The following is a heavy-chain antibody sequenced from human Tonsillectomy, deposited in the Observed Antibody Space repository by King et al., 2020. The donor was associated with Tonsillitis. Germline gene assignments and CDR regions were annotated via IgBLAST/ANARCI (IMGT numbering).Heavy chain of an antibody. CDR1: GFTFNDYA. CDR3: ARDHTAAGTVDY. Sequence: VQLVESGGGVVQPGRSLRLSCAASGFTFNDYAMHWVRPAPGKGLEWVAVISYDGAIGYYADSVKGRFTISRDNSKNTLYLQMNSLRAEDTAVYYCARDHTAAGTVDYWGQGTLVTVSS. V-gene: IGHV3-30*01. J-gene: IGHJ4*02. CDR2: ISYDGAIG. D-gene: IGHD6-13*01.